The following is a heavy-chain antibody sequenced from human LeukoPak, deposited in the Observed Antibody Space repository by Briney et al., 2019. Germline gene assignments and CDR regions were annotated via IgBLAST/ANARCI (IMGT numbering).Heavy chain of an antibody. CDR3: ARDKVGAIPFDY. V-gene: IGHV1-2*02. D-gene: IGHD1-26*01. CDR2: INPNSGGT. CDR1: GYTFTGYY. Sequence: ASVKVSCKASGYTFTGYYMHWVRQAPGQGLEWMGWINPNSGGTNYAQKFQGRVTMTRDTSISTAYMELSRLRSDDTAVYYCARDKVGAIPFDYRGQGTLVTVSS. J-gene: IGHJ4*02.